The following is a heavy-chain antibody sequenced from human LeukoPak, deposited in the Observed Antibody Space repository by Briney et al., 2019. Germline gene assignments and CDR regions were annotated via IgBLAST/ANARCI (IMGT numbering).Heavy chain of an antibody. Sequence: GGSLKLSCAASGFTFSDSAFHWVRQASGKGLEWVGRIRSKPTNYATTYTASVKGRFTISRDDSKNTAYLQMNSLNTEDTAMYYCTRHLIGATPFDYWGQGTLVSVSS. CDR1: GFTFSDSA. CDR2: IRSKPTNYAT. D-gene: IGHD4/OR15-4a*01. V-gene: IGHV3-73*01. J-gene: IGHJ4*02. CDR3: TRHLIGATPFDY.